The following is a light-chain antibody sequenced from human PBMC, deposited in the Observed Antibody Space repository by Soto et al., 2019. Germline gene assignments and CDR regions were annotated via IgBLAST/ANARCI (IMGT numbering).Light chain of an antibody. V-gene: IGKV1-5*01. CDR3: QQYNTFST. J-gene: IGKJ1*01. CDR2: DVS. Sequence: DIQMTQSPSTLSASVGNRVTITCRASQTISSWLAWYQQKPGKAPKLLIYDVSSLESGVSSRFSGSGSGTEFTLTISSLQPDDFATYYCQQYNTFSTVGQGTKVDIK. CDR1: QTISSW.